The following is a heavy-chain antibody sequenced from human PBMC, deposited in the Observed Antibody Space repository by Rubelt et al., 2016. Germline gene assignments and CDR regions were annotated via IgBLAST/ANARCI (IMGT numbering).Heavy chain of an antibody. CDR2: FSYSGST. CDR3: ARVPRSGSDDIDY. Sequence: QVQLQESGPGLVKPSETLSLTCTVSGASIRNNHWSWIRQPPGKGLEWIGYFSYSGSTNYNPSLRTRVTISVDTSKNQFTRKLNAVTAADRAGYYCARVPRSGSDDIDYWGQGTLVTVSS. CDR1: GASIRNNH. J-gene: IGHJ4*02. D-gene: IGHD1-26*01. V-gene: IGHV4-59*01.